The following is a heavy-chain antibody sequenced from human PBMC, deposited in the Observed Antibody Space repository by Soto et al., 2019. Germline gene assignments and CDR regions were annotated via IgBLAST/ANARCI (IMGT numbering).Heavy chain of an antibody. CDR1: GFICTSYG. V-gene: IGHV3-23*01. CDR2: ILVGGST. D-gene: IGHD2-8*02. CDR3: AKATATGGGAFDI. Sequence: GGSLRLSCAASGFICTSYGMSWVRQAPGKGLEWVSTILVGGSTHYEDSVKGRFTISRDRSKNTLYLQMNSLTAGDTAMYYCAKATATGGGAFDICGQGTMVTVSS. J-gene: IGHJ3*02.